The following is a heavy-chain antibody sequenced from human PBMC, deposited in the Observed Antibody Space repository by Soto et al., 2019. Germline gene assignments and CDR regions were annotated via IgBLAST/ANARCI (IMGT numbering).Heavy chain of an antibody. V-gene: IGHV3-53*01. Sequence: EAQLVESGGGLIQPGGSLRLSCAASGFTVSDNYITWVRQAPGKGLEWVSLLYSGGRIYYADSVMGRFTISSDTSKYPLYLQMNSLGTEDTAVYYCAKSDTGYVNGFNVWGQGTTVNVS. CDR2: LYSGGRI. CDR1: GFTVSDNY. D-gene: IGHD5-18*01. J-gene: IGHJ6*02. CDR3: AKSDTGYVNGFNV.